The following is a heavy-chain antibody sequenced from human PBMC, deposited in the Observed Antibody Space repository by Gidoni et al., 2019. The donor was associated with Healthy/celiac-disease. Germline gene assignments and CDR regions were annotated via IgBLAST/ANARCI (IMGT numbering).Heavy chain of an antibody. CDR2: FSGSGGST. Sequence: EVQRLESGGGLVQPGGSRRRSCAAAGFTFSRYAMSWVRQAPGTGLEWVSAFSGSGGSTYYADSVKGRFTISSDHSKNPLYLQMHSLRAADTAVYYCAKDRPNSGSGSWGQGTLVTVSS. D-gene: IGHD3-10*01. CDR1: GFTFSRYA. V-gene: IGHV3-23*01. CDR3: AKDRPNSGSGS. J-gene: IGHJ4*02.